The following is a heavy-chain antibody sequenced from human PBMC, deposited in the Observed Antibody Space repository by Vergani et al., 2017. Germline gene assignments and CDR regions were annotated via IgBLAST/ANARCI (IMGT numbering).Heavy chain of an antibody. CDR2: LTGGGGST. CDR3: VKDAGSYENFFDS. CDR1: GFTFSTHA. V-gene: IGHV3-23*01. Sequence: EVQLLESGGSLKQPGGSVRLSCAASGFTFSTHAMHWVRQAPGKGLEWVSALTGGGGSTYYADSFKARFIISRDNSRDTLYLQMNSLRPEDTATYYCVKDAGSYENFFDSWGQGTLVTVSS. J-gene: IGHJ4*02. D-gene: IGHD1-26*01.